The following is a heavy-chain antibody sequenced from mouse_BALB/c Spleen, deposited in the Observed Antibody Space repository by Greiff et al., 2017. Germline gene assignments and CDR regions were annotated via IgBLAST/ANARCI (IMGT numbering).Heavy chain of an antibody. CDR2: IDPSDSYT. CDR3: ARYRGNSHAMDY. Sequence: QVQLQQPGAELVKPGASVKLSCKASGYTFTSYWMHWVKQRPGQGLEWIGEIDPSDSYTNYNQKFKGKATLTVDKSSSTAYMQLSSLTSEDSAVYYCARYRGNSHAMDYWGQGTSVTVSS. CDR1: GYTFTSYW. V-gene: IGHV1-69*02. J-gene: IGHJ4*01. D-gene: IGHD2-1*01.